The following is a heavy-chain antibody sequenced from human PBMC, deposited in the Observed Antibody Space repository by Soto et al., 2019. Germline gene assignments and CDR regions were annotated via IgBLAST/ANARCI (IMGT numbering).Heavy chain of an antibody. CDR1: GGSVSSGSYY. D-gene: IGHD3-3*01. J-gene: IGHJ5*02. CDR2: IYYSGST. Sequence: SETLSLTCTVSGGSVSSGSYYWSWIRQPPGKGLEWIGYIYYSGSTNYNPSLKSRVTISVDTSKNQFSLKLSSVTAADTAVYYCARVGSFPYYDFWSGYPNWFDPWGQITLVTVSS. V-gene: IGHV4-61*01. CDR3: ARVGSFPYYDFWSGYPNWFDP.